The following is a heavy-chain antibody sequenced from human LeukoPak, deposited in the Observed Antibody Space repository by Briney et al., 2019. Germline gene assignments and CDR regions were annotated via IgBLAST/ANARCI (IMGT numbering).Heavy chain of an antibody. CDR3: ARDRFGMVRGGGVWFDP. V-gene: IGHV4-61*02. D-gene: IGHD3-10*01. J-gene: IGHJ5*02. Sequence: SETLSLTCTVSGGSISSGSYYWSWIRQPAGKGPEWIGRIYTSGSTNYNPSLKSRVTISVDTSKNQFSLKLSSVTAADTAVYYCARDRFGMVRGGGVWFDPWGQGTLVTVSS. CDR2: IYTSGST. CDR1: GGSISSGSYY.